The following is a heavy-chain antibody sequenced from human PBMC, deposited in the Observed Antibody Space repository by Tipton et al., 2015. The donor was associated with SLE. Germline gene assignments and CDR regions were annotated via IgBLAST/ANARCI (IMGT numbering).Heavy chain of an antibody. CDR3: ARYPESNYHWFGP. J-gene: IGHJ5*02. D-gene: IGHD4-11*01. Sequence: TLSLTCTVSGGSISSSSYYWGWIRQPPGKGLEWIGSIYYSGSTYYNPSLKSRVTISVDTSKNQFSLKLSSVTAADTAVYYCARYPESNYHWFGPWGQGALVTVSS. CDR1: GGSISSSSYY. CDR2: IYYSGST. V-gene: IGHV4-39*07.